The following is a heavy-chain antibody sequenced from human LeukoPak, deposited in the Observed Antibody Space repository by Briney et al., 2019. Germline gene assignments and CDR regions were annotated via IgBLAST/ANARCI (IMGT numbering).Heavy chain of an antibody. CDR3: AKSPLEYRTDDQDY. V-gene: IGHV3-23*01. Sequence: GGSLRLSCAASGFTFSSYAMSWVRQAPGKGLEWVSAVSSNGAKTYYADSVKGRFTISRDNYKNMVYLQMNSLRAEDTAVYYCAKSPLEYRTDDQDYWGQGTLVTVSS. CDR1: GFTFSSYA. J-gene: IGHJ4*02. D-gene: IGHD6-6*01. CDR2: VSSNGAKT.